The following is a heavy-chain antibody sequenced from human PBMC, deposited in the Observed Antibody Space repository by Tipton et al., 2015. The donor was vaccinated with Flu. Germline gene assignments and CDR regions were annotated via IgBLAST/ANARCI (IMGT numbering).Heavy chain of an antibody. Sequence: TLSLTCTVSGGSISSSSYYWGWIRQPPGKGLEWIGSIYYSGSTYYNSSLKSRVTISVDTSKDQFSLKLSSVTAADTAVYYCAREGATKLTHALDIWGQGTMVTVSS. CDR2: IYYSGST. CDR3: AREGATKLTHALDI. J-gene: IGHJ3*02. V-gene: IGHV4-39*07. CDR1: GGSISSSSYY. D-gene: IGHD4/OR15-4a*01.